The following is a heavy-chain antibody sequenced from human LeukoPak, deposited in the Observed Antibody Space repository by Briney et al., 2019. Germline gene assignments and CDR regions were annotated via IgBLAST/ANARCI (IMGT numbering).Heavy chain of an antibody. CDR2: IFYTGST. Sequence: SETLSLTCIVSGGSISSSSHYWAWIRQAPGKGFEWIGSIFYTGSTYYNPSLKSRVSMDTSKKQFSLRLSSVTAADTATYYCARVVATIHYYYYGMDVWGPGTTVTVSS. CDR3: ARVVATIHYYYYGMDV. V-gene: IGHV4-39*07. CDR1: GGSISSSSHY. D-gene: IGHD5-24*01. J-gene: IGHJ6*02.